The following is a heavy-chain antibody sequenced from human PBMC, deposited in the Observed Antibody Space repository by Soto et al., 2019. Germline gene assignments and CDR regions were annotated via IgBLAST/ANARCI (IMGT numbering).Heavy chain of an antibody. CDR3: ARIQLGIGYSSSWSNWFDP. J-gene: IGHJ5*02. CDR2: IFSNDEK. CDR1: GFTFSDYY. Sequence: ESGGGLVKPGGSLRLSCAASGFTFSDYYMSWIRQAPGKGLEWLAHIFSNDEKSYSTSLKSRLTISKDTSKSQVVLTMTNMDPVDTATYYCARIQLGIGYSSSWSNWFDPWGQGTLVTVSS. V-gene: IGHV2-26*01. D-gene: IGHD6-13*01.